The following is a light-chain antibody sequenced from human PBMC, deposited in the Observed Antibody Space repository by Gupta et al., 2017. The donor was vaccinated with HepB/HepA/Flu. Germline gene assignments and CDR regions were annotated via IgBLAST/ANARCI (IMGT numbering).Light chain of an antibody. J-gene: IGKJ4*01. CDR3: QQRDNCPFT. CDR1: QSISSF. V-gene: IGKV3-11*01. CDR2: GAS. Sequence: PGERATLSCRASQSISSFLAWYQQTPGQAPRLLIYGASNRATGIPARFSGSGSGTDFTLTISNLEPEDFAVYYCQQRDNCPFTFGRGTKVDIK.